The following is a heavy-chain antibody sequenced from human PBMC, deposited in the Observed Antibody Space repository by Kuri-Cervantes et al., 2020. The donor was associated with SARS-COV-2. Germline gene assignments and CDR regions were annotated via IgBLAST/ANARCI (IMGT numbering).Heavy chain of an antibody. CDR2: ISGSGGST. CDR1: GFTFSSYA. D-gene: IGHD3-10*01. CDR3: ARDQGGYYGSGSFDY. V-gene: IGHV3-23*01. Sequence: GESLKISCAASGFTFSSYAMSWVRQAPGKGLEWVSAISGSGGSTYSADSVKGRFTISRDNAKNSLYLQMNSLRAEDTAVYYCARDQGGYYGSGSFDYWGQGTLVTVSS. J-gene: IGHJ4*02.